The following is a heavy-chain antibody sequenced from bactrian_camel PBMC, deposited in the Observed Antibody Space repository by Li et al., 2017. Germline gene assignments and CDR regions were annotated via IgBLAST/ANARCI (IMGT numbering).Heavy chain of an antibody. V-gene: IGHV3S55*01. CDR1: GYIFGSCG. J-gene: IGHJ4*01. CDR3: AGGNVLYEFTT. D-gene: IGHD7*01. Sequence: HVQLVESGGGSVQAGGSLKLSCAASGYIFGSCGMGWYRQAPGKERELVSTISSDGTTSYADSVKGRLTISRDNAKNTLYLQLSSLKSEDTAMYFCAGGNVLYEFTTWGQGTQVTVS. CDR2: ISSDGTT.